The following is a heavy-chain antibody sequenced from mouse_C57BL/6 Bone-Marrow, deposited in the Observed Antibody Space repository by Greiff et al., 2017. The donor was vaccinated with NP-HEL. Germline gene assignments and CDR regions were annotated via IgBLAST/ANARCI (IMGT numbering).Heavy chain of an antibody. CDR1: GYAFSSSW. V-gene: IGHV1-82*01. CDR2: IYPGDGDT. D-gene: IGHD2-4*01. Sequence: VQLKESGPELVKPGASVKISCKASGYAFSSSWMNWVKQRPGKGLEWIGRIYPGDGDTNYNGKFKGKATLTADKSSSTAYMQLSSLTSEDSAVYFCAREGGLRRRAYFDYWGQGTTLTVSS. J-gene: IGHJ2*01. CDR3: AREGGLRRRAYFDY.